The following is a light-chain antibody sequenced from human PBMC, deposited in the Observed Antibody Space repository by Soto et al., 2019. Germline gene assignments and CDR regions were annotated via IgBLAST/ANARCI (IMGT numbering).Light chain of an antibody. Sequence: ELVFTQSPGTLSLSPGARATLSCRASQSVSNNYLAWYQQKPGQAPRLLIYGASNRATGIPDRFSGSGSGTEFTLTISRLEPEDFAVDDCQQYGSSGTFGQGTKVDIK. CDR3: QQYGSSGT. CDR2: GAS. CDR1: QSVSNNY. V-gene: IGKV3-20*01. J-gene: IGKJ1*01.